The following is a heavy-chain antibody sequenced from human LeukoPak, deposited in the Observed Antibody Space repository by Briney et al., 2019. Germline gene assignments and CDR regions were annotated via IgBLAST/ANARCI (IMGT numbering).Heavy chain of an antibody. CDR2: ISSSSSTI. CDR3: ARDHCSSTSCYTHYYYMDV. V-gene: IGHV3-48*04. J-gene: IGHJ6*03. D-gene: IGHD2-2*02. CDR1: GFTFSSYS. Sequence: GRSLRLSCAASGFTFSSYSMNWVRQAPGKGLEWVSYISSSSSTIYYADSVKGRFTISRDNAKNTLYLQMNSLRAEDTAVYYCARDHCSSTSCYTHYYYMDVWGKGTTVTVSS.